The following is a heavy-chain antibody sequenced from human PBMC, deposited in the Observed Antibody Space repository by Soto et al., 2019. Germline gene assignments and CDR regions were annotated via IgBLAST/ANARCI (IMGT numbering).Heavy chain of an antibody. CDR3: ARDRRYSSGWYVGPRDY. D-gene: IGHD6-19*01. Sequence: EVQLVESGGGLVQPGGSLRLSCAASGFTFSSYSMNWVRQAPGKGLEWVSYISSSSSTIYYADSVKGRFTISRDNAKNSLYLQMNSLRAEDTAVYYCARDRRYSSGWYVGPRDYWGQGTLVTVSS. V-gene: IGHV3-48*01. CDR2: ISSSSSTI. J-gene: IGHJ4*02. CDR1: GFTFSSYS.